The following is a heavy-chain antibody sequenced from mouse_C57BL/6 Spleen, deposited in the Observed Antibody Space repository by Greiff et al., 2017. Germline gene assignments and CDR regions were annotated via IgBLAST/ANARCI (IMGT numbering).Heavy chain of an antibody. CDR3: ARALYYYGSSRGAMDY. V-gene: IGHV1-18*01. J-gene: IGHJ4*01. CDR1: GYTFTDYN. Sequence: VQLKQSGPELVKPGASVKIPCKASGYTFTDYNMDWVKQSHGKSLEWIGDINPNNGGTIYNQKFKGKAPLTVDKSSSTAYMELRSLTSEDTAVYYCARALYYYGSSRGAMDYWGQGTSVTVSS. CDR2: INPNNGGT. D-gene: IGHD1-1*01.